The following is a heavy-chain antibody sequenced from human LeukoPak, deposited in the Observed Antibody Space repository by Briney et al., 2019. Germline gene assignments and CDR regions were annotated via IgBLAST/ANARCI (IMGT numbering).Heavy chain of an antibody. Sequence: PGGSLRLSCAASGFTFSSYSMNWVRQAPGKGLEWASSISSSSSYIYYADSVKGRFTISRDNAKNSLYLQMNSLRAEDTAVYYCARDIKGTTATAGAFDIWGQGTMVTVSS. CDR3: ARDIKGTTATAGAFDI. CDR2: ISSSSSYI. D-gene: IGHD4-17*01. V-gene: IGHV3-21*01. J-gene: IGHJ3*02. CDR1: GFTFSSYS.